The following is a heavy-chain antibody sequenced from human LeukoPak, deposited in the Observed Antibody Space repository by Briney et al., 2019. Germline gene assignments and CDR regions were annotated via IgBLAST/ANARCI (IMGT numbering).Heavy chain of an antibody. CDR2: INPNSGGT. CDR3: AREVWNRSDY. Sequence: ASVKVSCQASGYTFTGHYMHWVRQAPGQRLEWMGWINPNSGGTNYAQKFQGRVTMTRDTSISTAYMELSRLRSDDTAVYYCAREVWNRSDYWGQGTLVTVSS. CDR1: GYTFTGHY. J-gene: IGHJ4*02. D-gene: IGHD1-1*01. V-gene: IGHV1-2*02.